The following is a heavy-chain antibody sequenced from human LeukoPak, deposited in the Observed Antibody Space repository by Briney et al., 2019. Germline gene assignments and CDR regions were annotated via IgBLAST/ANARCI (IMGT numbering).Heavy chain of an antibody. CDR1: GGSVSDYY. CDR3: ARDMRYYDSSGYYYVRYFDY. V-gene: IGHV4-59*02. CDR2: IYHTGST. Sequence: PSETLSLTCTISGGSVSDYYWSWIRQSPGKGLEWIGYIYHTGSTNYNPSLKSRVTISVDTSKNQFSLKLSSVTAADTAVYYCARDMRYYDSSGYYYVRYFDYWGQGTLVTVSS. D-gene: IGHD3-22*01. J-gene: IGHJ4*02.